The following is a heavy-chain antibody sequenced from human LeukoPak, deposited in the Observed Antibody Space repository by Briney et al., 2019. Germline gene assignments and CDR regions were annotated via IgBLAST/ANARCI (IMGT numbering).Heavy chain of an antibody. CDR1: GGSISSGGYS. J-gene: IGHJ5*02. CDR2: IYHSGST. Sequence: SETLSLTCAVSGGSISSGGYSWSWIRQPPGKGLEWIGYIYHSGSTYYNPSLKSRVTISVDRSKNQFSLKLSSVTAADTAVYYCARAGYYYGSGSRDNWFGPRGQGTLVTVSS. D-gene: IGHD3-10*01. V-gene: IGHV4-30-2*01. CDR3: ARAGYYYGSGSRDNWFGP.